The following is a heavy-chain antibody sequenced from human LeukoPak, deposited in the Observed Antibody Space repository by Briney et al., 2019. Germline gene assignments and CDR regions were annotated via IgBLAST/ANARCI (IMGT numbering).Heavy chain of an antibody. CDR2: VNHSGST. CDR3: ARDYGDYGAFDI. J-gene: IGHJ3*02. V-gene: IGHV4-34*01. D-gene: IGHD4-17*01. Sequence: ETLSLTCAVYGGSFSGYYWSWIRQPPGKGLEWIGEVNHSGSTNYNPSLKSRVTISVDTSKNQFSLKLSSVTAADTAVYYCARDYGDYGAFDIWGQGTMVTVSS. CDR1: GGSFSGYY.